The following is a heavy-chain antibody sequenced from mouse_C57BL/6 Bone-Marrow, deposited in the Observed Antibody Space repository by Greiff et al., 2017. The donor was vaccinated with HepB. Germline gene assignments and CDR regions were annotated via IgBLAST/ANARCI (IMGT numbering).Heavy chain of an antibody. CDR1: GFTFSSYG. Sequence: EVHLVESGGDLVKPGGSLKLSCAASGFTFSSYGMSWVRQTPDKRLEWVATISSGGSYTYYPDSVKGRFTISRDNAKNTLYLQMSSLKSEDTAMYYCARQITTVVATPYYAMDYWGQGTSVTVSS. CDR2: ISSGGSYT. J-gene: IGHJ4*01. D-gene: IGHD1-1*01. CDR3: ARQITTVVATPYYAMDY. V-gene: IGHV5-6*01.